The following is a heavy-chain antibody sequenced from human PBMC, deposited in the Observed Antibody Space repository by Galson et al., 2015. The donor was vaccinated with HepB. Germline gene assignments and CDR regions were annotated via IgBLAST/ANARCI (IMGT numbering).Heavy chain of an antibody. CDR1: GLSFSSYG. D-gene: IGHD3-9*01. CDR3: AKGEVDISSYGMDV. CDR2: ISDDGSYK. V-gene: IGHV3-30*18. J-gene: IGHJ6*02. Sequence: SLRLSCAASGLSFSSYGMHWVRQAPGKGLEWVAVISDDGSYKYYADSVRGRFTISRDNSKNTLYLQMNSLRAEDTALYYCAKGEVDISSYGMDVWGQGTTVTVSS.